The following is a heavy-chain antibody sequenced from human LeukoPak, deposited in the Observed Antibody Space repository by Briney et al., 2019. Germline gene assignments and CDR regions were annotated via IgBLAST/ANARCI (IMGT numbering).Heavy chain of an antibody. V-gene: IGHV1-24*01. CDR3: ASAGQRIEIDY. CDR1: GYTLIELS. CDR2: FDPEDGET. J-gene: IGHJ4*02. Sequence: ASVKVSCKVSGYTLIELSMHWVRQAPGKGRVWMGGFDPEDGETIYAQKFQGRVTMTEDTSTDTAYTELSSLRSEDTAVYYCASAGQRIEIDYWGQGTLVTVSS. D-gene: IGHD2-21*01.